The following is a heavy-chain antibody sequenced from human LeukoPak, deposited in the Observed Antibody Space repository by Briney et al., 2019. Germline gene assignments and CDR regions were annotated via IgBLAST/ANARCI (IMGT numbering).Heavy chain of an antibody. Sequence: SETLSLTCAVYGGSFSGYYWSWIRQPPGKGLEWIGEINHSGSTNYNPSLKSRVTISVDTSKNQFSLKLSSVTAADTAVYYCARVPYYGSGSYYKHYYYGMDVWGQGTTVTVSS. J-gene: IGHJ6*02. CDR2: INHSGST. CDR3: ARVPYYGSGSYYKHYYYGMDV. D-gene: IGHD3-10*01. CDR1: GGSFSGYY. V-gene: IGHV4-34*01.